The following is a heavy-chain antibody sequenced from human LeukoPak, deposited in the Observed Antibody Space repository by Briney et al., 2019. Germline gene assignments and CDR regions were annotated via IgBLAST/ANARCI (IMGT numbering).Heavy chain of an antibody. CDR3: AKGGDYDILTGRTYYFDY. D-gene: IGHD3-9*01. CDR2: ISSSGSTI. J-gene: IGHJ4*02. V-gene: IGHV3-48*03. Sequence: GGSLRLSCAASGFTLSSYEMNWVRQAPGKGLEWVSYISSSGSTIYYADSVKGRFTISRDNSKNTLYLQMNSLRAEDTAVYYCAKGGDYDILTGRTYYFDYWGQGTLVTVSS. CDR1: GFTLSSYE.